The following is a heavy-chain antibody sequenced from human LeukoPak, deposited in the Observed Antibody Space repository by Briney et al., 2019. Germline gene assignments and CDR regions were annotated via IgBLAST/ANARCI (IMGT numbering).Heavy chain of an antibody. D-gene: IGHD4-17*01. Sequence: YPSETLSLTCTVSGGSISSYYWSWIRQPPGKGLEWIGYIYYSGSTNYNPSLKSRVTISVDTSKNQFSLKLSSVTAADTAVYYCARHAGGYGDYPFDYWGQGTLVTVSS. CDR1: GGSISSYY. V-gene: IGHV4-59*08. J-gene: IGHJ4*02. CDR2: IYYSGST. CDR3: ARHAGGYGDYPFDY.